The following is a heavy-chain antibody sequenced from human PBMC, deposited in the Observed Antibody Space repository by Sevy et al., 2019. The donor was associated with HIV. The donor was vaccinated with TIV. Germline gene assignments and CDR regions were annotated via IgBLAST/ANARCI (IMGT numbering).Heavy chain of an antibody. J-gene: IGHJ6*03. CDR3: ARDQGGRMDV. V-gene: IGHV3-7*01. CDR2: IKEDGSEK. CDR1: GFTFSSYW. Sequence: GGSLRLSCRASGFTFSSYWMSWVRQAPGKGLEWVASIKEDGSEKYYVDSVRDRFTISRDNAENSLYLQMNSLRAEDTAVYYCARDQGGRMDVWGKGTTVTVSS.